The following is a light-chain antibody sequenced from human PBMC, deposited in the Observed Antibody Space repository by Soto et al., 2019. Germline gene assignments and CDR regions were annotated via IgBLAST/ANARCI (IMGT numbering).Light chain of an antibody. Sequence: QSALTQPASVSGSPGQSITISCTGSTSDVGAYNYVSWYKHHPGQAPQLMIYEVSNRPSGVSNRFSGSKSGNRASLTISGLQADDEGDYYCSSKTSSSSPFVFGTGTKLTVL. V-gene: IGLV2-14*01. CDR1: TSDVGAYNY. J-gene: IGLJ1*01. CDR2: EVS. CDR3: SSKTSSSSPFV.